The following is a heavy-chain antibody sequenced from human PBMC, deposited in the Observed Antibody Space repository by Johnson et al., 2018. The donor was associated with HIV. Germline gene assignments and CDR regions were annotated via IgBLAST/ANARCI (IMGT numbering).Heavy chain of an antibody. D-gene: IGHD1-26*01. V-gene: IGHV3-20*04. Sequence: VQLVESGGGVVRPGRSLRLSCAASGFTFDDYGMSWVRQAPGKGLEWVSGINWNGGSTGYADSVKGRFTISRDNAKNSLYLQMNSLRAEDTAMYYCVREGGGEWEPPDAFDIWGQGTMVTASS. CDR1: GFTFDDYG. CDR2: INWNGGST. CDR3: VREGGGEWEPPDAFDI. J-gene: IGHJ3*02.